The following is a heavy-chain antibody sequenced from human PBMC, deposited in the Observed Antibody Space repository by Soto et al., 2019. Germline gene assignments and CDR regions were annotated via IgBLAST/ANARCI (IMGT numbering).Heavy chain of an antibody. D-gene: IGHD5-18*01. Sequence: QVQLVESGGGVVQPGRSLRLSCAASGFTFSSYGMHWVRQAPGKGLEWVAVISYDGSNKYYADSVKGRFTISRDNSKNTLYLQMHSLRAEDTAVYYCANPYPDTAMVTRVLEDYYYYYGMDVWGQGTTVTVSS. CDR3: ANPYPDTAMVTRVLEDYYYYYGMDV. V-gene: IGHV3-30*18. CDR2: ISYDGSNK. J-gene: IGHJ6*02. CDR1: GFTFSSYG.